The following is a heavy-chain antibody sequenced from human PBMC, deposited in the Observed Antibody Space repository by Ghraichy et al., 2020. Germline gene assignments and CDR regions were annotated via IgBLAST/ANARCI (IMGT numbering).Heavy chain of an antibody. J-gene: IGHJ3*02. Sequence: SQTLSLTRTVSGGSISSGGYYWSWIRQHPGKGLEWIGYIYYSGSTYYNPSLKSRVTISVDTSKNQFSLKLSSVTAADTAVYYCARSYYDYGWGRTDELYDAFDIGGQGTMVTVSS. CDR2: IYYSGST. D-gene: IGHD3-16*01. CDR3: ARSYYDYGWGRTDELYDAFDI. CDR1: GGSISSGGYY. V-gene: IGHV4-31*03.